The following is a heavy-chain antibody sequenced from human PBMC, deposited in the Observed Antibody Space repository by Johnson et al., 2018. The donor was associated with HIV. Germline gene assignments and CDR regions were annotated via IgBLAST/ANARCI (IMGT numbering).Heavy chain of an antibody. J-gene: IGHJ3*02. CDR2: ISYDERNK. Sequence: QVQLVESGGGVVQPGRSLRLSCAASGFTFTSYAMHWVRQAPGKGLEWVAVISYDERNKYYADSVKVRFTISGDNSKNTLYLQMNSLRAEDTALYYCARDFPSPLDAFDIWGQGTMVTVSS. V-gene: IGHV3-30*04. CDR3: ARDFPSPLDAFDI. CDR1: GFTFTSYA.